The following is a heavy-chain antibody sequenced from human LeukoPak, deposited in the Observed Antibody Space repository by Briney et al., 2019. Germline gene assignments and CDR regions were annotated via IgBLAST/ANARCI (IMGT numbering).Heavy chain of an antibody. Sequence: PSETLSLTCTVSGGSISSYYWSWIRQPPGKGLEWIGEINHSGSTNYNPSLKSRVTISVDTSKNQFSLKLSSVTAADTAVYYCARHEAPYYYGSGSSLGGFDPWGQGTLVTVSS. CDR3: ARHEAPYYYGSGSSLGGFDP. D-gene: IGHD3-10*01. V-gene: IGHV4-34*01. J-gene: IGHJ5*02. CDR1: GGSISSYY. CDR2: INHSGST.